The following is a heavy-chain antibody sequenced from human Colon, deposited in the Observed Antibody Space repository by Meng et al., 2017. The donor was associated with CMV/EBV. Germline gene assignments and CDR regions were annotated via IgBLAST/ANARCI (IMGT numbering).Heavy chain of an antibody. J-gene: IGHJ4*02. Sequence: EGQLLESGGGLVRPGGSMRLSCAASGFTFTSYDMSWVRQAPGKGLEWVSTIGRGSGANYADSVKGRFTMSRDNSKNTVYLEMNNLRAEDTAIYYCARDRWFTFWGQGVLVTVSS. CDR2: IGRGSGA. D-gene: IGHD2-15*01. V-gene: IGHV3-23*01. CDR1: GFTFTSYD. CDR3: ARDRWFTF.